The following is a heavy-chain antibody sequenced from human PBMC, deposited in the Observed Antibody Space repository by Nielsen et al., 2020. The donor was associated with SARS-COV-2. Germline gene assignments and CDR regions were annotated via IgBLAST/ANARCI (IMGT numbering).Heavy chain of an antibody. V-gene: IGHV3-43*02. CDR1: GFTFDDYA. D-gene: IGHD2-21*02. CDR2: ISGDGGST. Sequence: GGSLRLSCAASGFTFDDYAMHWVRQAPGKGLEWVSLISGDGGSTYYADSVKGRFTISRDNAKNSLYLQMNSLRAKDTAVYYCARGPGPVVVTAFDIWGQGTMVTVSS. J-gene: IGHJ3*02. CDR3: ARGPGPVVVTAFDI.